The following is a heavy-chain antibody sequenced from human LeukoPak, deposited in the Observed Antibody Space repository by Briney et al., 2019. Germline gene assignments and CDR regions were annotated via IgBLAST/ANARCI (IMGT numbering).Heavy chain of an antibody. J-gene: IGHJ6*02. CDR3: ARLGTYYYYYGMDV. D-gene: IGHD1-1*01. Sequence: SETLSLTCTVSGGSISSSYYYWGWIRQPPGKGLEWIGSIYYSGSTYYNPSLKSRVTISVDTSKNQFSLKLSSVTAADTAVYYCARLGTYYYYYGMDVWGQGTTVTVSS. CDR1: GGSISSSYYY. CDR2: IYYSGST. V-gene: IGHV4-39*01.